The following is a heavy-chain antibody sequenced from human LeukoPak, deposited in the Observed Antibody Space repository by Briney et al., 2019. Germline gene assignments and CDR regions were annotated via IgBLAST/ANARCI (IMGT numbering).Heavy chain of an antibody. CDR1: GGSITSYY. Sequence: PSETLSLTCTVSGGSITSYYWSWIRQPAGKGLEWIGRIHTNGGTNYNPSLSSRVTLSVDTSKNQLSLKLTSVTAADTAVYYCARPVSGSSGLYYNYWGQGTLVTVSS. CDR3: ARPVSGSSGLYYNY. V-gene: IGHV4-4*07. CDR2: IHTNGGT. D-gene: IGHD6-19*01. J-gene: IGHJ4*02.